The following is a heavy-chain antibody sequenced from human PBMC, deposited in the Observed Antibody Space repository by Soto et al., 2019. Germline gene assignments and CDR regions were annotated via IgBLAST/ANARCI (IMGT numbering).Heavy chain of an antibody. Sequence: ASVKVSCKSSGYTFTSYYIHWVRQAPGQGLEWMGIINPNGGSTNYAQKFRGRVTMTRDTSTSTVYMDLSSLTSEDTAVYYCARDLGPFFYFDYWGQGTLVTVSS. CDR1: GYTFTSYY. CDR2: INPNGGST. V-gene: IGHV1-46*01. J-gene: IGHJ4*02. CDR3: ARDLGPFFYFDY. D-gene: IGHD3-16*01.